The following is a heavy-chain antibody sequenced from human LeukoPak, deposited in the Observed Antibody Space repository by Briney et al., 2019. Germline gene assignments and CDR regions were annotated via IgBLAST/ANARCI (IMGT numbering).Heavy chain of an antibody. CDR2: IYYSGST. J-gene: IGHJ4*02. CDR1: GGSISSYY. V-gene: IGHV4-59*08. D-gene: IGHD3-16*01. CDR3: ARGGGSFDY. Sequence: SETLSLTCTVSGGSISSYYWSWVRQPPGKGLEWIGYIYYSGSTNYNPSLKSRVTISVDTSKNQFSLKLSSVTAADTAVYYCARGGGSFDYWGQGTLVTVSS.